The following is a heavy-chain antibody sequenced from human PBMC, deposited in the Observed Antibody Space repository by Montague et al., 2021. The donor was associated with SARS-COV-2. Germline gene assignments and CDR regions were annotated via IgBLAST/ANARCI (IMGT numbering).Heavy chain of an antibody. CDR3: ARLGGGVVPSPILGLGPYYSFYYMDV. D-gene: IGHD2-2*02. J-gene: IGHJ6*03. CDR2: IHHGGST. CDR1: GGSFSPYS. V-gene: IGHV4-34*01. Sequence: SETLSLTCAVPGGSFSPYSWNWIRQPPGKGLEWIGEIHHGGSTNYNPSLQSRVTISADTSKNQFSLKLTSVAAADTAVYYCARLGGGVVPSPILGLGPYYSFYYMDVWGKGTTVTVSS.